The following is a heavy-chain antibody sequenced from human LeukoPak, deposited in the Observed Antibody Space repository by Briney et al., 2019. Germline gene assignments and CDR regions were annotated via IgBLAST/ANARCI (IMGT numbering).Heavy chain of an antibody. J-gene: IGHJ4*02. CDR3: ARASASGMSAFDY. Sequence: ASVKVSCKASDYSFTSYGVSWVRQAPGQGLEWMGWISSYNGNTNYAQKLQGRVTMTTDTSTSTAYMELRSLRSDATAVYYCARASASGMSAFDYWGQGTLVTVSS. CDR1: DYSFTSYG. V-gene: IGHV1-18*01. D-gene: IGHD3-10*01. CDR2: ISSYNGNT.